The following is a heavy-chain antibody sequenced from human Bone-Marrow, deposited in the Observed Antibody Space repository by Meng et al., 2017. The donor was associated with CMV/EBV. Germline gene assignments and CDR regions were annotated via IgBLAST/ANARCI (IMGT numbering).Heavy chain of an antibody. D-gene: IGHD6-6*01. CDR1: GFTFSSYW. Sequence: GGSLRLSCAASGFTFSSYWMSWVRQAPGKGLEWVANIKQDGSEKYYVDSVKGRFTISRDNAKNSLYLQMNSLRAEDTAVYYCARESGSIPARRYYYYGMDVWGQGTTVTVSS. V-gene: IGHV3-7*01. J-gene: IGHJ6*02. CDR3: ARESGSIPARRYYYYGMDV. CDR2: IKQDGSEK.